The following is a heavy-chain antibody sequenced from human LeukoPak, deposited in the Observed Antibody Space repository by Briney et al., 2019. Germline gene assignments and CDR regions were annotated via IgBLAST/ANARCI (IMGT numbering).Heavy chain of an antibody. CDR3: ARGTQARRLGRNYNDY. V-gene: IGHV3-21*01. J-gene: IGHJ4*02. Sequence: GGSLRLSCAASGFTFSSYSMNWVRQAPGKGLEWVSSISSSSSYIYYADSVKGRFTISRDNAKNSLYLQMNSLRAEDTAVYYCARGTQARRLGRNYNDYWGQGTLVTVSS. CDR2: ISSSSSYI. D-gene: IGHD7-27*01. CDR1: GFTFSSYS.